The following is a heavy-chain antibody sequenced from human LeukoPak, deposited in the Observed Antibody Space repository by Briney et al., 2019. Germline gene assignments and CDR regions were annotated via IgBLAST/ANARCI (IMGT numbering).Heavy chain of an antibody. V-gene: IGHV3-23*01. CDR3: ARQEARNYYYEGLDY. Sequence: GGSLRLSCAASGFTFSTYDMSWVRQAPGKGLEWVSAISGSGGSTYYADSVKGRFTIDRDNSKNTVYLQMNSLRPDDTAIYFCARQEARNYYYEGLDYWGQGNLVTVSS. D-gene: IGHD3-22*01. CDR1: GFTFSTYD. CDR2: ISGSGGST. J-gene: IGHJ4*02.